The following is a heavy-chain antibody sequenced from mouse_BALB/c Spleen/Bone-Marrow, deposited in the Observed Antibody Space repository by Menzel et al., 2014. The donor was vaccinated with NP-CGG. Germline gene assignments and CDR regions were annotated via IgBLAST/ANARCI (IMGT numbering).Heavy chain of an antibody. J-gene: IGHJ3*01. CDR3: ARVTAAWFAY. CDR1: GFTFTDYY. D-gene: IGHD1-2*01. CDR2: IRTKANGYTT. V-gene: IGHV7-3*02. Sequence: EVKLVESGGGLVQPGGSLRLSCATSGFTFTDYYMSWVRQPPGKALEWLGFIRTKANGYTTEYSASVKGRFTISRDNSQSILYLQMNTLRAEDSAIYYCARVTAAWFAYWGQGTLVTVSA.